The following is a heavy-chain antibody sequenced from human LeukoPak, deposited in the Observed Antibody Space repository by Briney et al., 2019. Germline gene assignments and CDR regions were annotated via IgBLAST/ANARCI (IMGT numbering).Heavy chain of an antibody. CDR2: ISGSGGST. D-gene: IGHD3-10*02. CDR1: GFTFSSYA. Sequence: GGSLRLSCAASGFTFSSYAMSWVRQAPGKGLEWVSAISGSGGSTYYADSVKGRFTISRDNSKSTLYLQMNNLRADDTALYFCAKDLHYYVAMDVWGQGTTVTVSS. CDR3: AKDLHYYVAMDV. V-gene: IGHV3-23*01. J-gene: IGHJ6*02.